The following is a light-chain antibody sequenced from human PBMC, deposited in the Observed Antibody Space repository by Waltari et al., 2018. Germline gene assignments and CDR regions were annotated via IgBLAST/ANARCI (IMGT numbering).Light chain of an antibody. CDR1: SLSTSY. J-gene: IGLJ2*01. Sequence: SSGLTQDPAVAVALGQTVRIKCRGDSLSTSYAMWYPVKTGQAPVLVMFGKEKRPSGVPDRISGESSETTSSLIITGAQAEDEADYYCSSRNGRASQVVFAGGTKVTVL. CDR2: GKE. CDR3: SSRNGRASQVV. V-gene: IGLV3-19*01.